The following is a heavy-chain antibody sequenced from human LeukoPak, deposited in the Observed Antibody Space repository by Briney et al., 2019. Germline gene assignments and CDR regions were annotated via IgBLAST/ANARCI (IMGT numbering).Heavy chain of an antibody. Sequence: SETLSLTCTVSGGSISIYWSWFYWSWLRQPPGKGLEWIGYIYFSGSTNYNPSLKSRVTISVDKSKNQFSLKLSSVTAADTAVYYCARDWGFWSHRRNWFDPWGQGTLVTVSS. V-gene: IGHV4-61*05. CDR3: ARDWGFWSHRRNWFDP. D-gene: IGHD3-16*01. CDR2: IYFSGST. CDR1: GGSISIYWSWFY. J-gene: IGHJ5*02.